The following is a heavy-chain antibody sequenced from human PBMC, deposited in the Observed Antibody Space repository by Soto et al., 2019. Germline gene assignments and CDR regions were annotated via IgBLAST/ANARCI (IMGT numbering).Heavy chain of an antibody. Sequence: PSETLSLTFTVSGGAISTYYWTWIRQPAGKGLEWIGRIYSSGSTKYNPSLQSRVTMSLDTSNNQFSLRLTSVTAADTAVYYCARGQRFSDWFDPWGQGTLVTVSS. D-gene: IGHD3-3*01. V-gene: IGHV4-4*07. CDR3: ARGQRFSDWFDP. CDR2: IYSSGST. J-gene: IGHJ5*02. CDR1: GGAISTYY.